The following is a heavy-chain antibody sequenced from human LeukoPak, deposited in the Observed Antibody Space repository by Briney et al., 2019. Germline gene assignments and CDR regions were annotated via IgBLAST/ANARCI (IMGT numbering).Heavy chain of an antibody. J-gene: IGHJ4*02. D-gene: IGHD2-21*01. CDR3: ARDSGDSGFF. Sequence: SETLSLTCAVSGGSISSNNWWIWVRQPPGKGLEWIGEIYHSGSTYYNPSLKSRVTISVDTSKNQLSLKLISVTAADTAVYYCARDSGDSGFFWGQGTLVTVSS. CDR2: IYHSGST. CDR1: GGSISSNNW. V-gene: IGHV4-4*02.